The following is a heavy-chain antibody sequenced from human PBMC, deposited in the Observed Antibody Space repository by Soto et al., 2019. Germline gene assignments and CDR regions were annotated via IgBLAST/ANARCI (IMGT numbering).Heavy chain of an antibody. CDR2: IIPIFGTA. V-gene: IGHV1-69*13. D-gene: IGHD3-3*01. CDR1: GGTFSSYA. J-gene: IGHJ4*02. CDR3: ARVWSGYSYYFDY. Sequence: ASVKVSCKASGGTFSSYAISWVRQAPGQGLEWMGGIIPIFGTANYAQKFQGRVTITADESTSTAYMELSSLRSEDTAVYYCARVWSGYSYYFDYWGQGTLVTSPQ.